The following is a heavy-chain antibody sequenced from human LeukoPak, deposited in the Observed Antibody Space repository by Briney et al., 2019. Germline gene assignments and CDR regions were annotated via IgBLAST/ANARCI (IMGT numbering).Heavy chain of an antibody. D-gene: IGHD6-6*01. CDR3: AKDSNFARPAHYMDV. Sequence: GGSLRLSCAASGFTFDDYAMHWVRQAPGKGLEWVSLISCDGGSTYYADSVKGRFTISRDNSKDSLYLQMNSLRAEDTSLYYCAKDSNFARPAHYMDVWGKGTTVTVSS. J-gene: IGHJ6*03. CDR1: GFTFDDYA. V-gene: IGHV3-43D*03. CDR2: ISCDGGST.